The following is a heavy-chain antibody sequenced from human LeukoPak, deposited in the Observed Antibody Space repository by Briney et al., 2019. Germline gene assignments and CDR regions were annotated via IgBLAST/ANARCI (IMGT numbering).Heavy chain of an antibody. CDR1: GFTFSNYW. Sequence: GGSLRLSCAASGFTFSNYWMHWVRQAPGKGLVWVSRINSDGINTSYADSVKGRFTISRDNAKNTLNLQMNSLRAEDTAVYYCAKEMYYYDSSGYSVGGFDIWGQGTMVTVSS. D-gene: IGHD3-22*01. CDR2: INSDGINT. CDR3: AKEMYYYDSSGYSVGGFDI. V-gene: IGHV3-74*01. J-gene: IGHJ3*02.